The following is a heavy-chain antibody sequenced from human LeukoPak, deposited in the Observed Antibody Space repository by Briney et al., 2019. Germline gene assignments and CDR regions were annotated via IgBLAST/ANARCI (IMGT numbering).Heavy chain of an antibody. V-gene: IGHV3-15*07. CDR1: GLTFSNAW. D-gene: IGHD7-27*01. J-gene: IGHJ4*02. CDR3: TTNPGTWGDF. Sequence: GGSLRLSCAASGLTFSNAWMNWIRQAPGKGLEWVAHIKSETNGGTADYAAAVEGRFTISRDDSKNTLYLQMNSLKIEDTAVYFCTTNPGTWGDFWGQGSLVTVSS. CDR2: IKSETNGGTA.